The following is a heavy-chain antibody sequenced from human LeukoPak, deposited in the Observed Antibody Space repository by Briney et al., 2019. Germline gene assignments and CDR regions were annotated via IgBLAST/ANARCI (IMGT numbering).Heavy chain of an antibody. CDR3: AKGENWNDVSGYFDC. Sequence: GGSLRLSCAASGFTFSSNAMSWVRQAPGKGLEWVSAIRGSGASTYYADSVKGRFTISRDNSKNTLYLQMNSLRAEDTAVYYRAKGENWNDVSGYFDCWGQGTLVTVSS. D-gene: IGHD1-1*01. J-gene: IGHJ4*02. CDR1: GFTFSSNA. V-gene: IGHV3-23*01. CDR2: IRGSGAST.